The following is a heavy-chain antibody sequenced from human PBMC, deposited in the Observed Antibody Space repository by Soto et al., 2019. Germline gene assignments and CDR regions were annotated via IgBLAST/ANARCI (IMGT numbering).Heavy chain of an antibody. CDR2: IYPGDSDT. CDR1: GYSFTSYW. V-gene: IGHV5-51*01. J-gene: IGHJ4*02. Sequence: VESLRISRKVSGYSFTSYWISWARQMPGKGLEWMGIIYPGDSDTRYSPSFQGQVTISADKSISTAYLQWSSLKASDTAMYYCARLPDGYSPFDYWGQGTLVTVSS. CDR3: ARLPDGYSPFDY. D-gene: IGHD4-4*01.